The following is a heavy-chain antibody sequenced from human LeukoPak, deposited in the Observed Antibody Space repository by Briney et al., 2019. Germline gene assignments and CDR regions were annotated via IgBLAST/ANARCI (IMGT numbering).Heavy chain of an antibody. D-gene: IGHD3-3*01. V-gene: IGHV4-34*01. Sequence: SETLSLTCAVYGGSFSGYYWSWIRQPPGKGLEWIGEINHSGSTNYNPSLKSRVTISVDTSKNQFSLKLSSVTAADTAVYYCARGPRYDFWSGHRDYWGQGTLVTVSS. J-gene: IGHJ4*02. CDR3: ARGPRYDFWSGHRDY. CDR2: INHSGST. CDR1: GGSFSGYY.